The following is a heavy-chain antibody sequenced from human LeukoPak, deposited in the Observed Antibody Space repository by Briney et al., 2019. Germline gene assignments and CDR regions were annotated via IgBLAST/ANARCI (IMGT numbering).Heavy chain of an antibody. V-gene: IGHV1-2*02. D-gene: IGHD3-9*01. J-gene: IGHJ4*02. CDR3: ARGHDILTGYDY. Sequence: ASVKVSCKASGGTFSSYAISWVRQAPGQGLEWMGWINPNSGGTNYAQKFQGRVTMTRDTSISTAYMELSRLRSDDTAVYYCARGHDILTGYDYWDQGTLVTVSS. CDR2: INPNSGGT. CDR1: GGTFSSYA.